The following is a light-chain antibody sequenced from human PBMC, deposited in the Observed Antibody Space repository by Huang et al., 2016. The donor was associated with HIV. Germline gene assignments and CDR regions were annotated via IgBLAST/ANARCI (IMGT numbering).Light chain of an antibody. CDR2: GAS. CDR3: QQYDNGPIA. V-gene: IGKV3-15*01. CDR1: KSVSSN. J-gene: IGKJ5*01. Sequence: EIVMTQSPATLSVSPGERATLSCRARKSVSSNLAWYQQKNGQAHRLLICGASTRGTGVPARFSGSGSGTEFTLTISSLQSEDFAVYYCQQYDNGPIAFGQGTRLEI.